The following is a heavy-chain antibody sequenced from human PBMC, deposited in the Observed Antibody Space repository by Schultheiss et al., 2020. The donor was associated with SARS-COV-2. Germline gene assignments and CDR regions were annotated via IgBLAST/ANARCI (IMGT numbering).Heavy chain of an antibody. CDR2: ISSSGSTI. D-gene: IGHD2-2*01. CDR1: GFTFSSYE. CDR3: AREDIVVVPAALDP. V-gene: IGHV3-48*03. Sequence: GGSLRLSCAASGFTFSSYEMNWVRQAPGKGLEWVSYISSSGSTIYYADSVKGRFTISRDNAKNSLYLQMNSLRAEDTAVYYCAREDIVVVPAALDPWGQGTLVTVSS. J-gene: IGHJ5*02.